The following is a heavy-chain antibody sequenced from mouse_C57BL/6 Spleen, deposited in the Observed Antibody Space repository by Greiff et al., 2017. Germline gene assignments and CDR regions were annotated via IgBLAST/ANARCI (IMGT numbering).Heavy chain of an antibody. J-gene: IGHJ2*01. Sequence: QVQLKESGAELVKPGASVKISCKASGYAFSSYWMNWVKQRPGKGLEWIGQIYPGDGDTNYNGKFKGKATLTADKSSSTAYMQLSSLTSEDSAVYYCARAISGYDEGFDYWGQGTTLTVSS. CDR1: GYAFSSYW. CDR2: IYPGDGDT. V-gene: IGHV1-80*01. D-gene: IGHD2-2*01. CDR3: ARAISGYDEGFDY.